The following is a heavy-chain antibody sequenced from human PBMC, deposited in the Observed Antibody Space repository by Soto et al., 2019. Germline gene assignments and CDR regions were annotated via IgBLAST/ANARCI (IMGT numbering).Heavy chain of an antibody. V-gene: IGHV4-59*01. D-gene: IGHD6-19*01. J-gene: IGHJ3*02. CDR2: IYYSGST. Sequence: QVQLQESGPGLVKPSETLSLTCTVSGGSISSYYWSWIRQPPGKGLEWIGYIYYSGSTNYNPSLKSRVTISVDTSKNQCSLKLSSVTAADTAVYYCATSGWYPGAFDIWSQGTMVTVSS. CDR1: GGSISSYY. CDR3: ATSGWYPGAFDI.